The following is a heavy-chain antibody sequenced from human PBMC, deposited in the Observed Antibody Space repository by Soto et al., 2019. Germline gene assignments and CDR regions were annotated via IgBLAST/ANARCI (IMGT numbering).Heavy chain of an antibody. Sequence: SETLSLTCTVSGGSVSSGSYYWSWIRQPPGKGLEWIGYIYYSGSTNYNPSLKSRVTISVDTSKNQFSLKLSSVTAADTAVYYCARDIGFCSGGSCYDNWFDPWGQGTLVTVSS. CDR3: ARDIGFCSGGSCYDNWFDP. CDR2: IYYSGST. V-gene: IGHV4-61*01. J-gene: IGHJ5*02. D-gene: IGHD2-15*01. CDR1: GGSVSSGSYY.